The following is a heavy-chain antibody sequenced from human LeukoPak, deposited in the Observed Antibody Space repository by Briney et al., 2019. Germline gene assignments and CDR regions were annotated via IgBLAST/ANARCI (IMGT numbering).Heavy chain of an antibody. V-gene: IGHV3-30-3*01. CDR3: AREGGFTHHPYHYAFDI. Sequence: TGGSLRLSCAASGFTFSSYAMHWVRQAPGKGLEWVAVISYDGSNKYYADSVKGRFTISRDNSKNTLYLQMNSLRAEDTAVYYCAREGGFTHHPYHYAFDIWGQGTMVTVSS. J-gene: IGHJ3*02. D-gene: IGHD1-14*01. CDR2: ISYDGSNK. CDR1: GFTFSSYA.